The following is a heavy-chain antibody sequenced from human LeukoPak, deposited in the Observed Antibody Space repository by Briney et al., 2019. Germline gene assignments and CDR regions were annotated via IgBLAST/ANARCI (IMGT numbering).Heavy chain of an antibody. J-gene: IGHJ3*02. D-gene: IGHD1-26*01. Sequence: GASVKVSCKASGGTFSSYAISWVRQAPGQGLEWMGRIIPILGIANYAQKLQGRVTMTTDTSTSTAYMELRSLRSDDTAVYYCARGPGRRELPVAGAFDIWGQGTMVTVSS. CDR2: IIPILGIA. CDR3: ARGPGRRELPVAGAFDI. CDR1: GGTFSSYA. V-gene: IGHV1-69*04.